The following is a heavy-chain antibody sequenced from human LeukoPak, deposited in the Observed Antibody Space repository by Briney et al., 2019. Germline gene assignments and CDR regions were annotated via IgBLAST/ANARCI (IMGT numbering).Heavy chain of an antibody. CDR2: ISSSSSTI. Sequence: GGSLRLSCAASGFTFSSYSMNWVRQAPGKGLEWVSYISSSSSTIYYADSVKGRFTISRDNAKNSLYLQMNSLRAEDTAVYYCARGRDYYDTGGYYYDYWGQGTLVTVSS. D-gene: IGHD3-22*01. V-gene: IGHV3-48*01. J-gene: IGHJ4*02. CDR1: GFTFSSYS. CDR3: ARGRDYYDTGGYYYDY.